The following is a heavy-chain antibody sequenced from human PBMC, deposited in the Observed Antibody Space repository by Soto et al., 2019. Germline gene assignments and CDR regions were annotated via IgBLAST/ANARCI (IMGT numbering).Heavy chain of an antibody. CDR1: GGSISSYY. D-gene: IGHD3-16*01. CDR3: ARIGFDAFDI. V-gene: IGHV4-59*01. J-gene: IGHJ3*02. Sequence: SETLSLTCTVSGGSISSYYWSWIRQPPGKGLEWIGYIYYSGSTNYNPSNKSRVTISVDTSKNQFSLKLSSVTAADSAVYYCARIGFDAFDIWGQGTMVTISS. CDR2: IYYSGST.